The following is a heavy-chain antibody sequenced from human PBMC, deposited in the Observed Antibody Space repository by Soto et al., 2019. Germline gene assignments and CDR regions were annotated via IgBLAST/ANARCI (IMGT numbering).Heavy chain of an antibody. J-gene: IGHJ6*02. CDR2: IYYSGST. CDR1: GGSVSSGIYY. CDR3: ARGIEGWYQGRYYYGMDV. D-gene: IGHD6-19*01. V-gene: IGHV4-61*01. Sequence: QVQLQESGPGLVKPSETLSLTCTVSGGSVSSGIYYWSWIRQPPGKGLEWIGYIYYSGSTNYNPPLRSRVTISVDTSKNQCSLKRSSVTAADTAVYYCARGIEGWYQGRYYYGMDVWGQGTTVTVSS.